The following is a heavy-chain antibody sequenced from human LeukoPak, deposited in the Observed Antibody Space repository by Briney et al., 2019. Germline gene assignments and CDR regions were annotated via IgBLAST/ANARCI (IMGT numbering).Heavy chain of an antibody. Sequence: PSETLSLTCAVYGESLSDYYWTWIRQSPGKGLEWIGEVNHSGGTNFNPSLKSRVTISIDTSQNQFSLKLSSVTAADTAVYYCASRKLGNDYWGQGTLVTVSS. CDR1: GESLSDYY. V-gene: IGHV4-34*01. CDR2: VNHSGGT. J-gene: IGHJ4*02. D-gene: IGHD7-27*01. CDR3: ASRKLGNDY.